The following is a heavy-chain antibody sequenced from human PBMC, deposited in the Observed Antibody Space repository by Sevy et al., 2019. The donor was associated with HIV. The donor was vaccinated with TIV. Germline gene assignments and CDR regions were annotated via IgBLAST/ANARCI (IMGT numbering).Heavy chain of an antibody. D-gene: IGHD5-18*01. CDR1: GFTLSSFA. Sequence: GGSLRLSCSASGFTLSSFAMGWVRQAPGKGLDWISVISGTGDYTYYANSVKGRFTISRDNSKNTLFLQMNSLRAEDTAIFYCAKKMGRGSGMAFLVDYWGQGTLVTVSS. V-gene: IGHV3-23*01. CDR2: ISGTGDYT. J-gene: IGHJ4*02. CDR3: AKKMGRGSGMAFLVDY.